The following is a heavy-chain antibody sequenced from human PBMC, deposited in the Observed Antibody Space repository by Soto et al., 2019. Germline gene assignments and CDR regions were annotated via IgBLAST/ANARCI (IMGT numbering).Heavy chain of an antibody. D-gene: IGHD3-10*02. J-gene: IGHJ3*02. CDR2: INNSGDRT. Sequence: EVQLLESGGGLVQPGGSLRLSCAASGFTFTSYAMSWVRQAPGKGLQWVSGINNSGDRTYYADSVKGRFTISRDNSKNTLYLHMNSLRAEDTAVYYCAKDPARMLGAFDIWGQGTMVSVSS. V-gene: IGHV3-23*01. CDR1: GFTFTSYA. CDR3: AKDPARMLGAFDI.